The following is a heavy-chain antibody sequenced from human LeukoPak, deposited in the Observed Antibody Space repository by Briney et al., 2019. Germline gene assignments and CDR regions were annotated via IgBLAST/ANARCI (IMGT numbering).Heavy chain of an antibody. D-gene: IGHD3-22*01. CDR1: GFTFSSYW. V-gene: IGHV3-74*01. CDR2: FNTDGSST. CDR3: ARGGGYYYYDSALDY. Sequence: PGGSLRLSCAASGFTFSSYWMHWVRQAPGKGLVWVSRFNTDGSSTSYADSVKGRFTISRDNAKNILYLQMNSLRAEDTAVYYCARGGGYYYYDSALDYWGQGTLVTVSS. J-gene: IGHJ4*02.